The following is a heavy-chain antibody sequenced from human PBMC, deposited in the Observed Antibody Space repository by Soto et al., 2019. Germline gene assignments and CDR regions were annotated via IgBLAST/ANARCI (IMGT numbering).Heavy chain of an antibody. CDR3: ARAITIFGVVIPRGNWFDP. CDR2: ISYVGSNK. D-gene: IGHD3-3*01. J-gene: IGHJ5*02. CDR1: GFTFSSYA. Sequence: QVQLVESGGGVVQPGRSLRLSCAASGFTFSSYAMHWVRQAPGKGLEWVAVISYVGSNKYYADSVKGRFTISRDNSKNTLYLQMNSLRAEDTAVYYCARAITIFGVVIPRGNWFDPWGQGTLVTVSS. V-gene: IGHV3-30-3*01.